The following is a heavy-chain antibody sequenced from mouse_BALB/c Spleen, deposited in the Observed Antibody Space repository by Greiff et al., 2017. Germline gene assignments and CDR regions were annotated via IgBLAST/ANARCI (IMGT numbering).Heavy chain of an antibody. D-gene: IGHD2-1*01. J-gene: IGHJ3*01. Sequence: EVKVEESGAELVKPGASVKLSCTASGFNIKDTYMHWVKQRPEQGLEWIGRIDPANGNTKYDPKFQGKATITADTSSNTAYLQLSSLTSEDTAVYYCARDGNYGFAYWGQGTLVTVSA. V-gene: IGHV14-3*02. CDR3: ARDGNYGFAY. CDR1: GFNIKDTY. CDR2: IDPANGNT.